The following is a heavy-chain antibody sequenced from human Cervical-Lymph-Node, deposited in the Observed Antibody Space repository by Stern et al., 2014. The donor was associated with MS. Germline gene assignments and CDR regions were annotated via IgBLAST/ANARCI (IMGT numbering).Heavy chain of an antibody. J-gene: IGHJ6*02. CDR3: LGVGDAMHV. CDR2: ITSMGSNA. CDR1: GFTLSSLG. V-gene: IGHV3-30*03. Sequence: VQLVESGAGVVQPGRSLRLSCAASGFTLSSLGMHWVRQAPGKGLEWVAVITSMGSNARYGDSVQGRFSISRDTSNNTLYLQMNSLRPEDTALYYCLGVGDAMHVWGQGTTVIVSS.